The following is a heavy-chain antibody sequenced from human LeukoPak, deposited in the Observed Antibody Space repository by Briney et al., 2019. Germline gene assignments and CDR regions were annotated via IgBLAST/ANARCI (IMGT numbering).Heavy chain of an antibody. CDR2: IFYSGST. V-gene: IGHV4-39*01. Sequence: SETLSLTCTVSGASINSISYYWGWIRQPPGKGLEWIGSIFYSGSTYYNPSLKSRVSISVDTSKDQFSLKLTSVTAADTALYYCARQQYPIWFGVDYWGQGILVTVSS. CDR3: ARQQYPIWFGVDY. J-gene: IGHJ4*02. D-gene: IGHD3-10*01. CDR1: GASINSISYY.